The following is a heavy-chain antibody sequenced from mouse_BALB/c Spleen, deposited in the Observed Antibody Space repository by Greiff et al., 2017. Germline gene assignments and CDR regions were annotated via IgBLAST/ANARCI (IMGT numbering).Heavy chain of an antibody. D-gene: IGHD4-1*02. J-gene: IGHJ3*01. Sequence: EVQGVESGGDLVKPGGSLKLSCAASGFTFSSYGMSWVRQTPDKRLEWVATISSGGSYTYYPDSVKGRFTISRDNAKNTLYLQMSSLKSEDTAMYYCASLNWDAFAYWGQGTLVTVSA. V-gene: IGHV5-6*01. CDR1: GFTFSSYG. CDR2: ISSGGSYT. CDR3: ASLNWDAFAY.